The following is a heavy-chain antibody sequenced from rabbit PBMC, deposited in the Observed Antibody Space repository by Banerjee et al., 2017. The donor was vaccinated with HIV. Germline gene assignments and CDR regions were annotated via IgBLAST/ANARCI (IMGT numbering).Heavy chain of an antibody. CDR2: IYGGSGST. J-gene: IGHJ3*01. V-gene: IGHV1S45*01. CDR3: ARGDGAYAGYDGL. Sequence: QEQLVESGGGLVQPGGSLKLSCKASGFTISSSYWMSWVRQAPGKGLEWIGCIYGGSGSTYYASWAKGRFTISKTSSTTVTLQMTSLTAADTATYFCARGDGAYAGYDGLWGQGTLVTVS. D-gene: IGHD7-1*01. CDR1: GFTISSSYW.